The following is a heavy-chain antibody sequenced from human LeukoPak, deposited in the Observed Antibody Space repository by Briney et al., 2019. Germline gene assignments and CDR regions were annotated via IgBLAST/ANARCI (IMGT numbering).Heavy chain of an antibody. Sequence: GGSLRLSCAASGFTFSSYAMSWVRQAPGKGLEWVSSISGSGGSTYYADSVKGRFTISRDNSKNTLYLQMNSLRAEDTAVYYCAKDLSVTGDWDFDYWGQGTLVTVSS. CDR1: GFTFSSYA. D-gene: IGHD7-27*01. CDR2: ISGSGGST. J-gene: IGHJ4*02. CDR3: AKDLSVTGDWDFDY. V-gene: IGHV3-23*01.